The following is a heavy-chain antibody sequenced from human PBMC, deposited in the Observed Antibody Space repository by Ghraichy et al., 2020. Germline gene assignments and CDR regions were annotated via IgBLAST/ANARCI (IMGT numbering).Heavy chain of an antibody. J-gene: IGHJ4*02. CDR2: ISYTGGT. CDR1: DESFSGYS. V-gene: IGHV4-34*01. D-gene: IGHD6-13*01. CDR3: ARARLLYSSSWTPCGY. Sequence: SETLSLTCAVSDESFSGYSWSWIRQSPGKGLEWIGDISYTGGTNYNPSLKSRVTISVDTSKKQFSLKLSSVTAADTAVYYCARARLLYSSSWTPCGYWGQETLVTVSS.